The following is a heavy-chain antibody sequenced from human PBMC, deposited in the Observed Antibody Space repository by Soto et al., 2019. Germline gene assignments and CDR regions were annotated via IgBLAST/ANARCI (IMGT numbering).Heavy chain of an antibody. J-gene: IGHJ4*02. V-gene: IGHV2-5*02. CDR1: GFSLSTSGVG. CDR2: IYWDDDK. D-gene: IGHD2-15*01. CDR3: AHRPSYCSGGSCYSGFDY. Sequence: QITLKESGPTLVKPTQTLTLTCTFSGFSLSTSGVGVGWIRQPPGKALEWLALIYWDDDKRYSPSLKSRLTITKDTSNNQVVLTMTNMDPVDTVTYYCAHRPSYCSGGSCYSGFDYWGQGTLVTVSS.